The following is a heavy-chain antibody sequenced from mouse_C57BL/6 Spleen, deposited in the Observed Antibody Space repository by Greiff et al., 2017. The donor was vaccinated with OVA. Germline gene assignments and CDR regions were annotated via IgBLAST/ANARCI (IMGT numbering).Heavy chain of an antibody. CDR2: IDPSDSYT. D-gene: IGHD2-3*01. CDR3: ARRWLPYYYAMDY. J-gene: IGHJ4*01. CDR1: GYTFTSYW. Sequence: VQLQQPGAELVRPGPSVKLSCKASGYTFTSYWMHWVKQRPGQGLEWIGVIDPSDSYTNYNQKFKGKATLTVDTSSSTAYMQLSSLTSEDSAVYYCARRWLPYYYAMDYWGQGTSVTVSS. V-gene: IGHV1-59*01.